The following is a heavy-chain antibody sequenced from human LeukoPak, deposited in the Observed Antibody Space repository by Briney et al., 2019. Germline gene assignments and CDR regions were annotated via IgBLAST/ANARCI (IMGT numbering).Heavy chain of an antibody. J-gene: IGHJ6*03. D-gene: IGHD4-23*01. CDR3: ARWNDDYGGNRWYYYYYMDV. CDR2: IYYSGST. Sequence: PSETLSLTCTVSGGSISSYYWSWIRQPPGKGLEWIGYIYYSGSTNYNPSLKSRVTISVDTSKNQFSLKLSSVTAADTAVYYCARWNDDYGGNRWYYYYYMDVWGKGTTVTVSS. CDR1: GGSISSYY. V-gene: IGHV4-59*01.